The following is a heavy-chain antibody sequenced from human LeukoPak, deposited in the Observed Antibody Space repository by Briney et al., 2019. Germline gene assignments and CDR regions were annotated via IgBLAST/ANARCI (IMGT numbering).Heavy chain of an antibody. CDR1: GGSFSGYY. CDR2: INHSGST. Sequence: SETLSLTCAVYGGSFSGYYWNWIRQPPGKGLEWIGEINHSGSTNYNPSLKSRVTTSVDTSKNQFSLKLNSVTAADTAVYYCARGSAITMVRGVIRRWFDPWGQGTLVTVSS. D-gene: IGHD3-10*01. J-gene: IGHJ5*02. CDR3: ARGSAITMVRGVIRRWFDP. V-gene: IGHV4-34*01.